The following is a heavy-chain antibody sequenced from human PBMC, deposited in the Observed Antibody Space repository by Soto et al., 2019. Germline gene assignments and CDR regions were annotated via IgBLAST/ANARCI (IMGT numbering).Heavy chain of an antibody. CDR2: IHPSGDT. CDR3: VRGYCTTSTCSGDFQF. Sequence: QVQLVQSGAELKKPGASVKVACKASGYKFTTYFIHWVRQAPGQGLEWMGMIHPSGDTGYAQKFRGRVTMTLDTSTTTAYMELRNLTSEDTAVYFSVRGYCTTSTCSGDFQFWGQGTPVTVSS. D-gene: IGHD2-15*01. J-gene: IGHJ1*01. V-gene: IGHV1-46*01. CDR1: GYKFTTYF.